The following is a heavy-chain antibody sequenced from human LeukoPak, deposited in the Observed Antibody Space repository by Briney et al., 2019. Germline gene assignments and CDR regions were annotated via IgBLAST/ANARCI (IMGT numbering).Heavy chain of an antibody. Sequence: SETLSLTCAVYGGSFSAYYWSWIRQPPGKGLEWIGNIYYTGSTYYNASLQSRVTISIDMSKNQFSLRLSSVTAADTAMYYCVKSGGYGLIDYWGQGTLVTVSS. CDR1: GGSFSAYY. D-gene: IGHD6-19*01. J-gene: IGHJ4*02. V-gene: IGHV4-34*01. CDR3: VKSGGYGLIDY. CDR2: IYYTGST.